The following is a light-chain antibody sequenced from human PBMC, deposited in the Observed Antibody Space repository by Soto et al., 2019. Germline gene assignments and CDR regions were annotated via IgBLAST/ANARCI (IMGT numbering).Light chain of an antibody. Sequence: DLPMTQSPSTLSASIGDRVTITCRASQTVYTWLAWYQQKPGTAPKLLIYEASTLHSGVPSRFTGSGSGTEFTLVISRLQPDDFATYYCQQYSSYSPYTFGQGTKVEI. V-gene: IGKV1-5*03. CDR2: EAS. CDR3: QQYSSYSPYT. CDR1: QTVYTW. J-gene: IGKJ2*01.